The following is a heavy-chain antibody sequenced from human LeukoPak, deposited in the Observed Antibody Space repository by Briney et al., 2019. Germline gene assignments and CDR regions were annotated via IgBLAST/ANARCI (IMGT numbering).Heavy chain of an antibody. CDR1: GYTFTCYY. V-gene: IGHV1-2*06. CDR2: INPNSGGT. Sequence: ASVKVSCKASGYTFTCYYMHWVRQAPGQGLEWMGRINPNSGGTNYAQKFQGRVTMTRDTSISTAYMELSRLRSDDTAVYYCAREPNSGYYYYMDVWGKGTTATVSS. CDR3: AREPNSGYYYYMDV. D-gene: IGHD4-23*01. J-gene: IGHJ6*03.